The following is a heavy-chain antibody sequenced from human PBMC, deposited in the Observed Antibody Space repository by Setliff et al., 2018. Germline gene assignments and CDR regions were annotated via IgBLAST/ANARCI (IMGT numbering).Heavy chain of an antibody. CDR1: GGSFSGFY. V-gene: IGHV4-34*01. CDR3: ATMRNYYETGNYYSSRWFDP. J-gene: IGHJ5*02. CDR2: INHSGGI. D-gene: IGHD3-22*01. Sequence: PSETLSLTCAVYGGSFSGFYWPWIRQFPGKGLEWIGEINHSGGIDYNPSLKSRVTISVDTSKNQFSLKLMSVTAADTAVYYCATMRNYYETGNYYSSRWFDPWGQGTLVTVSS.